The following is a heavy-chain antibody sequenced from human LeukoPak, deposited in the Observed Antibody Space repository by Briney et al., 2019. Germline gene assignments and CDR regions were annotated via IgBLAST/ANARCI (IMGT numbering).Heavy chain of an antibody. J-gene: IGHJ3*02. CDR3: ASNMITFGGVRAFDI. CDR2: INPNSGGT. V-gene: IGHV1-2*02. CDR1: GYTFTGYY. D-gene: IGHD3-16*01. Sequence: RASVKVSCKASGYTFTGYYMHWVRQAPGQGLEWMGWINPNSGGTNYAQEFQGRVTMTRDTSISTAYMELSRLRSDDTAVYYCASNMITFGGVRAFDIWGQGTMVTVSS.